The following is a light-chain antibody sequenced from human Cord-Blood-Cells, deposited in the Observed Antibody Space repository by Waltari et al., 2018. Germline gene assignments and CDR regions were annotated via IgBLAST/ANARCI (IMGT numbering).Light chain of an antibody. V-gene: IGLV2-23*01. Sequence: QSALTQPASASGSPGQSITISCTGTRSDGGSYNLVSWYQKHPGKAPKLMIYEGSKRPSGVSNRFSGYKAGNTASLTSSGLQAEDEADYYCCSYAGSSTLVFGGGTKLTVL. J-gene: IGLJ3*02. CDR3: CSYAGSSTLV. CDR2: EGS. CDR1: RSDGGSYNL.